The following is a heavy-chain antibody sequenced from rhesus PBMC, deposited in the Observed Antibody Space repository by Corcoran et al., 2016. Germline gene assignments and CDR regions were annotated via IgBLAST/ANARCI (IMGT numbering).Heavy chain of an antibody. CDR1: GFTFSNSW. CDR3: TSGTKDY. CDR2: IKNKADGGTA. Sequence: EVQLVESGGGLVQPGGSLRLSWAASGFTFSNSWMSWGGKAPGKGLDWVGRIKNKADGGTAAYAESVKGRFTISRDDSKNTLYLQMNSLKTEDTAVYYCTSGTKDYWGQGVLVTVSS. J-gene: IGHJ4*01. V-gene: IGHV3-16*02. D-gene: IGHD1-44*01.